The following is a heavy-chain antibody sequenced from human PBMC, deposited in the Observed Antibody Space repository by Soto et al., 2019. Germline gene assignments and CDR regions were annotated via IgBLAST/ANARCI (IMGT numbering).Heavy chain of an antibody. CDR3: ARERCSGGSCYSVVAFDI. V-gene: IGHV4-59*01. J-gene: IGHJ3*02. Sequence: ETLSLTCTVSGGSISSYYWSWIRQPPGKGLEWIGYIYYSGSTNYNPSLKSRVTISVDTSKNQFSLKLSSVTAADTAVYYCARERCSGGSCYSVVAFDIWGQGTMVTVSS. CDR2: IYYSGST. D-gene: IGHD2-15*01. CDR1: GGSISSYY.